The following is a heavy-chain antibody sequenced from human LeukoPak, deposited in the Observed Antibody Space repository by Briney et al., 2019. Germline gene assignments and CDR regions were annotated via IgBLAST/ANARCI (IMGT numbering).Heavy chain of an antibody. CDR1: GSTLTKIS. J-gene: IGHJ4*02. D-gene: IGHD3-10*01. CDR2: FGPQVGET. Sequence: ASVKVSCKVSGSTLTKISIDWVRQAPGKGFECMGTFGPQVGETIHAQKLQGRLKMTADTSTDTAYMEMSSLQSEDTAVYYCATGAMVYEYWGQGTLVTASS. V-gene: IGHV1-24*01. CDR3: ATGAMVYEY.